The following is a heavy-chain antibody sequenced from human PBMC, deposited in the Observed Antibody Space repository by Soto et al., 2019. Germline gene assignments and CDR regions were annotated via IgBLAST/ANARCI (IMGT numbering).Heavy chain of an antibody. V-gene: IGHV4-59*01. J-gene: IGHJ4*02. Sequence: PSETLSLTCTVSGGSISTYYWSWIRQPPGKGLEWIGYIYYSGSPNYNPSLKSRVTISVDTSKNQFSLKLSSVTAADTAVYYCARGEVGPEIFDYWGQGTLVTVSS. CDR2: IYYSGSP. CDR3: ARGEVGPEIFDY. D-gene: IGHD1-26*01. CDR1: GGSISTYY.